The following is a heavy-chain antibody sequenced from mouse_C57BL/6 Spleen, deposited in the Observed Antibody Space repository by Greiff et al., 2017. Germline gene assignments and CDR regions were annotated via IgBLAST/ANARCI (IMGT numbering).Heavy chain of an antibody. CDR2: ISRGSSTI. CDR3: ANLLLRYYAMDY. D-gene: IGHD1-1*01. V-gene: IGHV5-17*01. Sequence: DVHLVESGGGLVKPGGSLKLSCAASGFTFSDYGMHWVRQAPEKGLEWVAYISRGSSTIYYADTVKGRFTISRDNAKNTLFLQMTSLRSEDTAMYYCANLLLRYYAMDYWGQGTSVTVSS. J-gene: IGHJ4*01. CDR1: GFTFSDYG.